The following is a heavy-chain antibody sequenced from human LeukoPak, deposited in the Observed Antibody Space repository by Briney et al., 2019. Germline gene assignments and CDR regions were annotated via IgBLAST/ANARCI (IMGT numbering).Heavy chain of an antibody. CDR1: GFTFSNSW. V-gene: IGHV3-23*01. J-gene: IGHJ4*02. CDR2: TSDRGDYT. CDR3: ARKAQYNGHYPLDY. D-gene: IGHD1-7*01. Sequence: PGGSLRLSCAASGFTFSNSWMSWVRQAPGKGLEWVSGTSDRGDYTYYADSVKGRFTISRDSSKNTLFLQMNSLRAEDTALYFCARKAQYNGHYPLDYWGQGTLVTVSS.